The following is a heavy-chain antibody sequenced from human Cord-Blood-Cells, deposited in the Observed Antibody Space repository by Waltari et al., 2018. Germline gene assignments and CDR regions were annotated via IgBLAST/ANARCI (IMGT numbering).Heavy chain of an antibody. CDR1: GGSFSGYY. CDR3: AREGGRNYYDSSGYYYYYGMDV. D-gene: IGHD3-22*01. J-gene: IGHJ6*02. V-gene: IGHV4-34*01. CDR2: INHSGST. Sequence: QVQLQQWGAGLLKPSETLSLTCAVYGGSFSGYYWSWIRQPPGKGLEWIGEINHSGSTTDNPSLKSRVTISVDTSKIQFSLKLSSVTAADTAVYYCAREGGRNYYDSSGYYYYYGMDVWGQGTTVTVSS.